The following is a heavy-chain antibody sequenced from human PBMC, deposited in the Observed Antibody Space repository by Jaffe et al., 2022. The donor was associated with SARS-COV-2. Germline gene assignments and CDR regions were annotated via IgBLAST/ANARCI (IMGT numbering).Heavy chain of an antibody. CDR3: ARDLSVTAKGGFDH. CDR1: GFTFNYYY. J-gene: IGHJ4*02. CDR2: ITNSGSSV. Sequence: EVQLVESGGGLVKPGGSLRLSCAASGFTFNYYYMNWVRQAPGKGLEWVSSITNSGSSVYYTDSVKGRFTMSRDNAKNSLYLQMNSLRVEDTAVYYCARDLSVTAKGGFDHWGQGTLVTVSS. D-gene: IGHD2-21*02. V-gene: IGHV3-21*01.